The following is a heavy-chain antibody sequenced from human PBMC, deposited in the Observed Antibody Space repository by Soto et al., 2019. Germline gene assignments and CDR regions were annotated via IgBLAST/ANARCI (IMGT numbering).Heavy chain of an antibody. CDR2: ISYDGSNK. Sequence: QVQLVESGGGVVQPGRSLRLSCAASGFTFSSYAMHWVRQAPGKGLEWVAVISYDGSNKYYADSVKGRFTISRDNSKNTLYLQMNSLRAEDTAVYYCARDGRVGATSSYCDYWGQGTLVTVSS. CDR3: ARDGRVGATSSYCDY. D-gene: IGHD1-26*01. CDR1: GFTFSSYA. V-gene: IGHV3-30-3*01. J-gene: IGHJ4*02.